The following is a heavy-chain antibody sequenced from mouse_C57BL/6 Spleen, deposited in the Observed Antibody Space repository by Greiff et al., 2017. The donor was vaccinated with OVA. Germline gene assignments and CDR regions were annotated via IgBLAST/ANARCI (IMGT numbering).Heavy chain of an antibody. CDR2: INPYNGGT. J-gene: IGHJ3*01. V-gene: IGHV1-19*01. CDR3: ARGNLGLFAY. CDR1: GYTFTDYY. Sequence: EVQLQQSGPVLVKPGASVKMSCKASGYTFTDYYMNWVKQSHGKSLEWIGVINPYNGGTSYNQKFKGKATLTVDKSSSTAYMELNSLTSEDSAVYYCARGNLGLFAYWGQGTLVTVSA. D-gene: IGHD4-1*01.